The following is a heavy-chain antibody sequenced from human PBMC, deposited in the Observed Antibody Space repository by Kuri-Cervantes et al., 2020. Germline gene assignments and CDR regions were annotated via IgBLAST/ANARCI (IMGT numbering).Heavy chain of an antibody. CDR3: AREYGLGGSSGWYEVPPPSGAFDI. J-gene: IGHJ3*02. Sequence: SETLSLTCTVSGASISSYYWRWSWQLPGKGLVWIGYIHYSGSTNYNPSPKSRVTISVDTAKNQSSRKLSSVTAADTAVYYSAREYGLGGSSGWYEVPPPSGAFDIWGQGTMVTVSS. V-gene: IGHV4-59*12. CDR1: GASISSYY. CDR2: IHYSGST. D-gene: IGHD6-19*01.